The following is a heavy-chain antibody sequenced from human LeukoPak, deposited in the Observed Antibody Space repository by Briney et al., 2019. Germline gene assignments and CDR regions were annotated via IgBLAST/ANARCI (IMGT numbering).Heavy chain of an antibody. CDR1: GYTFTGYY. J-gene: IGHJ4*02. Sequence: ASVKVSCKASGYTFTGYYMHWVRQAPGQGLEWMGWINPNSGGTNYAQKFQGRVTMTRDTSISTAYMGLSRLRSDDTAVYYCASGPYYYDSSGYYATSPFDYWGQGTLVTVSS. D-gene: IGHD3-22*01. CDR2: INPNSGGT. CDR3: ASGPYYYDSSGYYATSPFDY. V-gene: IGHV1-2*02.